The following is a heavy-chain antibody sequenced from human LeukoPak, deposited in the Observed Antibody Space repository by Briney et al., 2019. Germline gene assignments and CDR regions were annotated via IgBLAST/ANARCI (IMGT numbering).Heavy chain of an antibody. Sequence: ASVKVSCKASGYTVTSYGISWVRQAPGQGLEWMGWISAYNGNTNYAQKLQGRVTMTTATSTSTAYMELRSLRSDDTAASSRARAFASGSYYFDYWGQGTLVTVSS. CDR1: GYTVTSYG. V-gene: IGHV1-18*01. D-gene: IGHD3-10*01. CDR3: ARAFASGSYYFDY. J-gene: IGHJ4*02. CDR2: ISAYNGNT.